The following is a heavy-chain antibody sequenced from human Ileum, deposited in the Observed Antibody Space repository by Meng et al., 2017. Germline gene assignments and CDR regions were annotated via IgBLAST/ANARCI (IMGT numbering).Heavy chain of an antibody. V-gene: IGHV3-23*01. D-gene: IGHD1-26*01. CDR1: GFTFSTYA. CDR2: ISASGGST. J-gene: IGHJ4*02. CDR3: ATDSGGPNYFAH. Sequence: GGSLRLSCAASGFTFSTYAMSWVRQAPGKGLEWVSQISASGGSTFYTDSVKGRFTISRDNSKNTLYLQVSSLRAEDTAVYYCATDSGGPNYFAHWGQGTLVTVSS.